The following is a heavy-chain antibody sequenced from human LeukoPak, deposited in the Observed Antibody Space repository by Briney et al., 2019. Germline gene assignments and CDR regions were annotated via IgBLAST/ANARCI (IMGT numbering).Heavy chain of an antibody. CDR3: ARDPEYCSGGSSYRYNWFDP. CDR1: GFTFDDYG. J-gene: IGHJ5*02. CDR2: INWNGGST. V-gene: IGHV3-20*04. Sequence: GGSLRLSCAASGFTFDDYGMSWVRQAPGKGLEWVSGINWNGGSTGYADSVKGRFTISRDNAKNSLYLQMNSLRAEDTALYYCARDPEYCSGGSSYRYNWFDPWGQGTLVTVSS. D-gene: IGHD2-15*01.